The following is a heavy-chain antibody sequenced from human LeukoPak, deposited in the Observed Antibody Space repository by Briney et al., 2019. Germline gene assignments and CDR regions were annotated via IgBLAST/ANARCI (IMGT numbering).Heavy chain of an antibody. Sequence: GGSLRLSCAASGFTFSSYWMNWVRQAPGKGLVWVSRIASDGSSTTYADSVKGRFSISRNNAKNTLYLQMNSLRVEDTAVYYCARGRPHGNDYWGQGTLVTVSS. CDR3: ARGRPHGNDY. V-gene: IGHV3-74*01. CDR2: IASDGSST. J-gene: IGHJ4*02. CDR1: GFTFSSYW. D-gene: IGHD4-23*01.